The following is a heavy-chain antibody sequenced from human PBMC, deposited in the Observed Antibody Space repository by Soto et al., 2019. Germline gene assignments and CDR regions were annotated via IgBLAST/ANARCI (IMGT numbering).Heavy chain of an antibody. CDR2: FDPEDGGT. CDR1: GYTLTELS. CDR3: AKTGAYQLLYGRWFDP. D-gene: IGHD2-2*02. Sequence: ASVKVSCKVSGYTLTELSMHWVRQAPGKGLEWMGGFDPEDGGTIYAQKFQGRVTMTEDTSTDTAYMELSSLRSEDTAVYYCAKTGAYQLLYGRWFDPWGQGTLVTVYS. J-gene: IGHJ5*02. V-gene: IGHV1-24*01.